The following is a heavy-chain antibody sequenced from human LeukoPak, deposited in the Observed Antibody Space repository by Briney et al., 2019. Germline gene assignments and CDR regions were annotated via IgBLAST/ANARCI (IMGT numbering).Heavy chain of an antibody. J-gene: IGHJ4*02. CDR2: IIPIIGTA. D-gene: IGHD3-10*01. Sequence: SVKVSCKASGGTFSSYAISWVRQAPGQGLEWMGGIIPIIGTANYAQKFQGRVTITADESTSTAYMELSSLRSEDTAVYYCARGWGSGSYYFDYWGQGTLVTVSS. CDR1: GGTFSSYA. CDR3: ARGWGSGSYYFDY. V-gene: IGHV1-69*13.